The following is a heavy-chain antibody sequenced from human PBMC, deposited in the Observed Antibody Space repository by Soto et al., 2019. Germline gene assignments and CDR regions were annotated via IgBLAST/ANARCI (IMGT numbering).Heavy chain of an antibody. CDR1: GYTLTDFY. V-gene: IGHV1-2*02. Sequence: ASVKVSCKASGYTLTDFYLHWVRQAPGQGLEYMGWINANSGHTTYAQKFQGRVTMTRDTSINTAFMELTRLKSDDTAVYYCARAAATPRSPSADYWG. D-gene: IGHD6-13*01. CDR2: INANSGHT. J-gene: IGHJ4*01. CDR3: ARAAATPRSPSADY.